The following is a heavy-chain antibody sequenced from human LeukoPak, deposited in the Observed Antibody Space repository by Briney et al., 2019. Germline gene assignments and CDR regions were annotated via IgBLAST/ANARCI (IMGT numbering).Heavy chain of an antibody. Sequence: GGSLRLSCAASGFTFSNYWMYWVRQVPGKGLVWVSRINTDGSSTTYADSVAGRFTISRDNAKNSLYLQMNSLRAEDTAVYYCARSRYCSGGSCRDLFNYWGQGTLVTVSS. D-gene: IGHD2-15*01. CDR3: ARSRYCSGGSCRDLFNY. V-gene: IGHV3-74*01. J-gene: IGHJ4*02. CDR1: GFTFSNYW. CDR2: INTDGSST.